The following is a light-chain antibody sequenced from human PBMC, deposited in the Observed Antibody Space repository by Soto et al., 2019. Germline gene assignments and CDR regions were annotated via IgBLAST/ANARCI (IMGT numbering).Light chain of an antibody. Sequence: DPQMTQSPSSLSASVGDRVTITCRASQSISSYLNWYQQKPGKAPKLLIYAASSLQSGVPPRFSGSGSGTDFTLTISSLQPEDFATYYCQQSYSTPLTFGGGTKVEIK. CDR3: QQSYSTPLT. V-gene: IGKV1-39*01. CDR1: QSISSY. CDR2: AAS. J-gene: IGKJ4*01.